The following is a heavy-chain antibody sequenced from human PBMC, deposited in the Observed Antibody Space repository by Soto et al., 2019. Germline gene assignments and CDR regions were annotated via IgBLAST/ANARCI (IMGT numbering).Heavy chain of an antibody. D-gene: IGHD1-26*01. J-gene: IGHJ4*02. CDR2: ISYDGSNK. CDR1: GFTFSSYG. CDR3: AKLRSPEHYFDY. V-gene: IGHV3-30*18. Sequence: GGSLRRCFAASGFTFSSYGMHWVRQAPGKVLEWVAVISYDGSNKYYADSVKGRLTISRDNSNYTLYLQMSSMRAEETAVYYCAKLRSPEHYFDYWGQGT.